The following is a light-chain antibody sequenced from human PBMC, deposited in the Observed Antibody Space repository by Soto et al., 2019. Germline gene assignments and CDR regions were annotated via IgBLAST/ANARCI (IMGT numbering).Light chain of an antibody. CDR3: QQYVASHPIT. J-gene: IGKJ5*01. V-gene: IGKV3-20*01. CDR2: VAS. Sequence: EIVLTQSPGTLSLSPGQRATLSCRASQSVGTYLVWYQQKPGQPPRLLISVASSRATGIPDRFSGSGSGTEFTLTISRVEPEDFAVYYCQQYVASHPITFGQGTRLDIK. CDR1: QSVGTY.